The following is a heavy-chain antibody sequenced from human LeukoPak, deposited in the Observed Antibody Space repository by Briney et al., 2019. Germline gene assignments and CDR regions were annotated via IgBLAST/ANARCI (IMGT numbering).Heavy chain of an antibody. CDR1: GFTFSSYG. Sequence: GGSLRLSCAASGFTFSSYGMHWVRQAPGKGLEWVAVISYGGSNKYYADSVKGRFTISRDNSKNTLYLQMNSLRAEDTAVYYCAEDAVRYCSGGSCYFDYWGQGTLVTVSS. V-gene: IGHV3-30*18. J-gene: IGHJ4*02. D-gene: IGHD2-15*01. CDR2: ISYGGSNK. CDR3: AEDAVRYCSGGSCYFDY.